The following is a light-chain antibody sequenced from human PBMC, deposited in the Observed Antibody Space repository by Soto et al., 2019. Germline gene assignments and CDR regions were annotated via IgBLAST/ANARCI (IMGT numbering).Light chain of an antibody. J-gene: IGLJ2*01. CDR2: EVS. Sequence: QSVLTQPASVSGSPGQSITISCTGTSSHVGGYNYVSWYHQHPGKAPKLMIYEVSNRPSGVSNRFSGSKSGNAASLTISGLQAEDEGDYYCSSYTSSTFMVFGGGTKLTVL. V-gene: IGLV2-14*01. CDR3: SSYTSSTFMV. CDR1: SSHVGGYNY.